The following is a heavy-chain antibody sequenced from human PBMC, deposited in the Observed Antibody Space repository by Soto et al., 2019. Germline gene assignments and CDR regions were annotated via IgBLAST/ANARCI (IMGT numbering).Heavy chain of an antibody. J-gene: IGHJ3*02. CDR2: ISGSSSYI. CDR1: GFTLTDYS. CDR3: TRDRAFALDI. Sequence: ESGGGLVKPGGSLRLSCAASGFTLTDYSMNWVRQAPGKGLEWVSFISGSSSYIYYADSVKGRFTISRDNARASLHLQMSSLRVEDTAVYYCTRDRAFALDIWGQGTMVIVSS. V-gene: IGHV3-21*01.